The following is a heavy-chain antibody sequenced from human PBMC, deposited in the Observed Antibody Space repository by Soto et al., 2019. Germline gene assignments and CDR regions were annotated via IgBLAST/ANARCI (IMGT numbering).Heavy chain of an antibody. J-gene: IGHJ5*02. D-gene: IGHD6-19*01. Sequence: HTYTIARSWALCRDCVMLYLWSGLREPPGKGLEWIGSLYYSGSTHYHPSLESRLNISLDTSKNHFSLKLSSVTAADTVVYYCARGLGSGWYWFDHRVPGTLVTVSS. CDR1: RDCVMLYL. CDR2: LYYSGST. CDR3: ARGLGSGWYWFDH. V-gene: IGHV4-59*02.